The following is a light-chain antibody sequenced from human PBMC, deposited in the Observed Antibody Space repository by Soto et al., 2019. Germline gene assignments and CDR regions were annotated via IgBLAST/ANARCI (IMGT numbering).Light chain of an antibody. V-gene: IGKV3-15*01. J-gene: IGKJ5*01. CDR2: GAS. Sequence: EIVLTQSPGTLSVSPGERATLSCSASQSVSSNLAWYQQKPGQAPRLLIYGASTRATGIPARFSGSGSETDFTLTISSLQAEDFAIYYCQQYNNWPPITFGQGTRLEI. CDR1: QSVSSN. CDR3: QQYNNWPPIT.